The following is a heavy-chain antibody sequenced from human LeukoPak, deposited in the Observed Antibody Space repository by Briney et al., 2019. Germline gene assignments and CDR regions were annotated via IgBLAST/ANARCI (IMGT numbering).Heavy chain of an antibody. CDR2: ISAYNGNT. J-gene: IGHJ3*01. CDR3: ARDLPTMATDAFDV. Sequence: ASVKVSCKASGYTFTSYGISWVRQAPGQGLEWMGWISAYNGNTNYAQKLQGRVTMTTDTSTSTAYMELRSLRSDDTAVYYCARDLPTMATDAFDVWGQGAMVTVSS. D-gene: IGHD4-23*01. V-gene: IGHV1-18*01. CDR1: GYTFTSYG.